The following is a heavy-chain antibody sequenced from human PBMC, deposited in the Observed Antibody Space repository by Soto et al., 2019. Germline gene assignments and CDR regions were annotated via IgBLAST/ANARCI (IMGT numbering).Heavy chain of an antibody. V-gene: IGHV3-11*01. D-gene: IGHD2-8*01. J-gene: IGHJ6*02. CDR1: GFSFSAYY. Sequence: GGSLRLSCAASGFSFSAYYMSWIRQAPGKGLEWVSYISFNGDVTRYSDSVEGRFTVSRNNAKKPLYLQMNSLRVEDTAVYYCARENGHPGHNYAMDVWGQGTTVTVSS. CDR3: ARENGHPGHNYAMDV. CDR2: ISFNGDVT.